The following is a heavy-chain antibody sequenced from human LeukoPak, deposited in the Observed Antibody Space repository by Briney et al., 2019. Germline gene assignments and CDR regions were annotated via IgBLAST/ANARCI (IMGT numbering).Heavy chain of an antibody. CDR3: AKIYQDSCAYHCAPDY. V-gene: IGHV4-31*02. Sequence: SETLCLTCAVSGGSISSGGYYWSWIRQRPGKGLEWIGYIYYSGSTYYNPSLKSRVTISVYTSKIQFSLRLSSVTAADTAVYYCAKIYQDSCAYHCAPDYWGQGTLVTVSS. D-gene: IGHD3-22*01. CDR2: IYYSGST. CDR1: GGSISSGGYY. J-gene: IGHJ4*02.